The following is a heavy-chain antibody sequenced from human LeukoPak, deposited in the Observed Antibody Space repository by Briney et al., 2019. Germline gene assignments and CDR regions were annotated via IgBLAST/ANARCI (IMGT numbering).Heavy chain of an antibody. D-gene: IGHD1-1*01. CDR2: ISYDGSNK. CDR3: ARGGIDERSDY. CDR1: GFTFSSYG. Sequence: PGGSLRLSCAASGFTFSSYGMHWVRQAPGKGLEWVAVISYDGSNKYYADSVKGRFTISRDNAKNSLFLQMNSLRADDTAVYYCARGGIDERSDYWGQGTLVTVSS. V-gene: IGHV3-30*03. J-gene: IGHJ4*02.